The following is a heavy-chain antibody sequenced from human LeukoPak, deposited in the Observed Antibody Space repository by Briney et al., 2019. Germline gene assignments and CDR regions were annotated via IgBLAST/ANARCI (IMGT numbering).Heavy chain of an antibody. V-gene: IGHV4-39*01. CDR2: IYYSGST. J-gene: IGHJ5*02. Sequence: SETLSLTCSVSGVSIRSSRHYWGWIRQAPGKGLEWIGGIYYSGSTYYHPSLKSRITTSVDASKNEFSRKLSSVTAADTATYYCARQAVVGATRWFDPWGQGILVTVSS. CDR1: GVSIRSSRHY. CDR3: ARQAVVGATRWFDP. D-gene: IGHD1-26*01.